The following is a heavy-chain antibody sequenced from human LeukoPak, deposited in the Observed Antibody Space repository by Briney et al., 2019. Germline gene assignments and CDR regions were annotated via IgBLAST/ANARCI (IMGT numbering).Heavy chain of an antibody. V-gene: IGHV4-30-2*01. CDR2: IYHSGST. J-gene: IGHJ5*02. CDR1: GGSISSGGYY. CDR3: ARDFPPRYFDWLVKFDP. D-gene: IGHD3-9*01. Sequence: SETLSLTCTVSGGSISSGGYYWSWIRQPPGKGLEWIGYIYHSGSTYYNPSLKSRVTISVDRSKNQFSLKLSSVTAADTAVYYCARDFPPRYFDWLVKFDPWGQGTLVTVSS.